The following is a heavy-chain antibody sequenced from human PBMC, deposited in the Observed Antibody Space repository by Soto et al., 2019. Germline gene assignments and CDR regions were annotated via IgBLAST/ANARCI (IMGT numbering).Heavy chain of an antibody. CDR1: GYTFTGYY. Sequence: ASVKVSCKASGYTFTGYYMHWVRQAPGQGLEWMGWINPNSGGTNYAQKFQGWVTMTRDTSISTAYMELSRLRSDDTAVYYCARDRSVDDYNYGDYWGQGTLVTVSS. CDR3: ARDRSVDDYNYGDY. D-gene: IGHD4-4*01. J-gene: IGHJ4*02. CDR2: INPNSGGT. V-gene: IGHV1-2*04.